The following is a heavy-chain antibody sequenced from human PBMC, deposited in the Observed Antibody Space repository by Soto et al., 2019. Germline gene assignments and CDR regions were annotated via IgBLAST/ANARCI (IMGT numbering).Heavy chain of an antibody. D-gene: IGHD5-12*01. CDR2: ISYDGSNK. Sequence: GGSLRLSCAASGFTFSSYGMHWVRQAPGKGLEWVAVISYDGSNKYYADSVKGRFTISRDNSKNTLYLQMNSLRAEDTAVYYCAKDLGYSGYDLAYWGQGTLVTVSS. J-gene: IGHJ4*02. V-gene: IGHV3-30*18. CDR1: GFTFSSYG. CDR3: AKDLGYSGYDLAY.